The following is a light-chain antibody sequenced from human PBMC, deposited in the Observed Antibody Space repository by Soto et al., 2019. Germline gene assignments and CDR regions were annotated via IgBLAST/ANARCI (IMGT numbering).Light chain of an antibody. CDR3: QEAVYWT. CDR2: DAS. Sequence: IQMIQSPSSVSASVGDTVTITCRAGQSLSRWLAWYQQKPGKAPKLLIYDASTLQPGVPSRFSGSGSGTEFTLTISSLQPDDFADYYCQEAVYWTFGQGTKVEIK. J-gene: IGKJ1*01. V-gene: IGKV1-12*01. CDR1: QSLSRW.